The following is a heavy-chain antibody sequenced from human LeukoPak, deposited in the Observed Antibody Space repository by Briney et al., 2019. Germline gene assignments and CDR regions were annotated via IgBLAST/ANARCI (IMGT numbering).Heavy chain of an antibody. CDR2: IYYSGST. CDR1: GGSISSSSYY. J-gene: IGHJ4*02. D-gene: IGHD3-3*01. CDR3: ARVTYYDFWSGRPVFDY. Sequence: SETLSLTCTVSGGSISSSSYYWGWIRQPPGKGLEWIGSIYYSGSTYYNPSLKSRVTISVDTSKKQFSLKLSSVTAADTAVYYCARVTYYDFWSGRPVFDYWGQGTLVTVSS. V-gene: IGHV4-39*07.